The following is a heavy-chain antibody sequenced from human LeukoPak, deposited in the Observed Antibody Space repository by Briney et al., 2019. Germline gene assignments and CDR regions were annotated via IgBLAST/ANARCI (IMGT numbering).Heavy chain of an antibody. Sequence: PGASQRLSCAASGFTVSSNYMSWVRPAPGKGLEWVSVIYSGGSTYYADSVKGRFTISRDNSKNTLYLQMTSLRAEDTADYYCARARRGFVGYWGQGRLVTVSS. V-gene: IGHV3-53*01. J-gene: IGHJ4*02. D-gene: IGHD3-10*01. CDR2: IYSGGST. CDR1: GFTVSSNY. CDR3: ARARRGFVGY.